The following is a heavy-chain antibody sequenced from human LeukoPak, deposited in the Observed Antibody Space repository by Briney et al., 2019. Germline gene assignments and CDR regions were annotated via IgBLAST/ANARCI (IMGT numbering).Heavy chain of an antibody. CDR2: INPDSGVT. Sequence: ASLRDSCTASGHTFCGYNVHWMRQAPGQGLEWMGWINPDSGVTNYAQNLQARVTMTRDTSISTVFLDLSSLRSDDTAVYYCDPVPAGDWWSDTWGQGNPVTVSS. CDR3: DPVPAGDWWSDT. J-gene: IGHJ5*02. D-gene: IGHD3/OR15-3a*01. V-gene: IGHV1-2*02. CDR1: GHTFCGYN.